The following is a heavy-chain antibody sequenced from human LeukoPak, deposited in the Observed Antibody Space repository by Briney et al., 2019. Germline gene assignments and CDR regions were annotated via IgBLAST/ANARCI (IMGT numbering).Heavy chain of an antibody. CDR3: ARDSLLRGGGWDYWYFDL. D-gene: IGHD6-19*01. J-gene: IGHJ2*01. CDR1: GGSVSNGNYY. CDR2: MHYSGST. V-gene: IGHV4-61*01. Sequence: PSETLSLTCTVSGGSVSNGNYYWSWIRQPPGKGLEWIGNMHYSGSTNYNPSLKSRVTISVDTSMNQLSLLLTSATAADTAVYYCARDSLLRGGGWDYWYFDLWGRGTLVTVSS.